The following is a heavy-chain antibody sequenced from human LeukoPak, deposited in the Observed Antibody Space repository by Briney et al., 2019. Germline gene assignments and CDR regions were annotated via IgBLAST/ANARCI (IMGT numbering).Heavy chain of an antibody. CDR2: INHSGST. CDR1: GGSFSGYY. Sequence: PSETLSLTCAVYGGSFSGYYWSWLRQPPGKGLEGIGEINHSGSTNYNPSLTSRVTISVDTSKNQFSLKLSSVTAADTAVYYCARSITLVRGVLPWGQGTLVTVTS. J-gene: IGHJ5*02. V-gene: IGHV4-34*01. D-gene: IGHD3-10*01. CDR3: ARSITLVRGVLP.